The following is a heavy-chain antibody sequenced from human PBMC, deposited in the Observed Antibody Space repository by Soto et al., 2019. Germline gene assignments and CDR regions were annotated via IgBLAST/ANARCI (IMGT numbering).Heavy chain of an antibody. V-gene: IGHV4-39*01. D-gene: IGHD3-22*01. CDR2: IYYSGMT. Sequence: SETLSLTCTVSGGSVSSTNHYWGWIRQPPGKGLEWIGDIYYSGMTRYNPSLKSRVTISVDTSKDQFSLKLTSVTAAGTAVYYCARHGYYYDSTGYYYFVWGQGTQVTVLL. CDR1: GGSVSSTNHY. CDR3: ARHGYYYDSTGYYYFV. J-gene: IGHJ4*02.